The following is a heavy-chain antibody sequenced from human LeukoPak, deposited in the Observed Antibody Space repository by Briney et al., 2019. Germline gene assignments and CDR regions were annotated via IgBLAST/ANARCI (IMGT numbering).Heavy chain of an antibody. CDR2: ISGSGGST. CDR1: GFTFSSYA. Sequence: GGSLRLSCAASGFTFSSYAMSWVRQAPGKGLEWVSAISGSGGSTYYADSVKGRFTISRDNSKNTLYLQMNSLRAEDTAVYYCGKVVGAAKGPDAFDIWGEGTLVTVSS. CDR3: GKVVGAAKGPDAFDI. D-gene: IGHD2-15*01. V-gene: IGHV3-23*01. J-gene: IGHJ4*02.